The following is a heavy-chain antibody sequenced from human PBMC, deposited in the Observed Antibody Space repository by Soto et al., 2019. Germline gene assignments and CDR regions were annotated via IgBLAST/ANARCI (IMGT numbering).Heavy chain of an antibody. D-gene: IGHD2-21*01. V-gene: IGHV5-51*01. Sequence: PGESLKISCEGSGYNFATYWVAWVRQMPGAGLEWVGLLKPGDSDTRYSPSFQGRVTISADKSTNTAVLKWRSLKASDTAIYFCARRYCRSGDCYSDYWGQGALVTVSS. CDR2: LKPGDSDT. CDR1: GYNFATYW. J-gene: IGHJ4*02. CDR3: ARRYCRSGDCYSDY.